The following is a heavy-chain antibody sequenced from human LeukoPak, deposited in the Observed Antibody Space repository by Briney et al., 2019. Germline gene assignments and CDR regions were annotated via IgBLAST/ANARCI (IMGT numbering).Heavy chain of an antibody. Sequence: GGSLRLSCEASGFTFSSNSMNWVRQAPGKGLEWVSYISSSSSSTIYYADSVKGRFTISRDNAKNSLYLQMNSLRAEDTAVYYCARGAYYYEDWGQGTLVTVSS. V-gene: IGHV3-48*01. CDR2: ISSSSSSTI. D-gene: IGHD3-22*01. J-gene: IGHJ4*02. CDR3: ARGAYYYED. CDR1: GFTFSSNS.